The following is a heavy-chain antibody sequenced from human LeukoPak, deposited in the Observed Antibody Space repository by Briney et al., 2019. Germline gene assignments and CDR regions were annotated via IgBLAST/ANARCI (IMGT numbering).Heavy chain of an antibody. CDR1: GFTFSSYS. CDR2: ISSSSSYI. CDR3: ARDRGGATGWFDP. D-gene: IGHD3-16*01. V-gene: IGHV3-21*01. J-gene: IGHJ5*02. Sequence: GGSLSLSCAASGFTFSSYSMNWVRQAPGKGLEWVSSISSSSSYIYYADSVKGRFTNSRDNAKNSLYLQMNSLRAEDTAVYYWARDRGGATGWFDPWGQGTLVTVSP.